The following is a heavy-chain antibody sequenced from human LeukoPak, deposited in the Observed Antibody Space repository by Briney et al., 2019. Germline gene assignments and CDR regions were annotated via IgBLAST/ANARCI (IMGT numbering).Heavy chain of an antibody. CDR3: AKHEGTTGISLWAEYDAFDI. Sequence: GASLRLSCAASGFTFSSYAMSWVRQAPGKGLEWVSAISGSGGSTYYADSVKGRFTISRDNSKNTLYLKMNSLRAEDTAVYNCAKHEGTTGISLWAEYDAFDIWGQGTMVTVSS. D-gene: IGHD1-1*01. CDR2: ISGSGGST. V-gene: IGHV3-23*01. CDR1: GFTFSSYA. J-gene: IGHJ3*02.